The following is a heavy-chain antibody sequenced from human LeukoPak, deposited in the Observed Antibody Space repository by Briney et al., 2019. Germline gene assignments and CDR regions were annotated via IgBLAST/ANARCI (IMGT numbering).Heavy chain of an antibody. V-gene: IGHV4-61*02. CDR2: IYTSGST. Sequence: PSQTLSLTCTVSGDSISSGSYYWSWIRQPAGKGLEWIGRIYTSGSTNYNPSLKSRVTISVDTSKNQFSLKLSSVTAADTAVYYCAREFYISWFDPWGQGTLVTVSS. J-gene: IGHJ5*02. CDR3: AREFYISWFDP. D-gene: IGHD2/OR15-2a*01. CDR1: GDSISSGSYY.